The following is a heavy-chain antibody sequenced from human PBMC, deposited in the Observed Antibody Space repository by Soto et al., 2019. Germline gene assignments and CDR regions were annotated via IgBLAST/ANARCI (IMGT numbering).Heavy chain of an antibody. V-gene: IGHV3-30*03. J-gene: IGHJ4*02. CDR3: ARYRGWNCDY. CDR2: ISSDGSNK. D-gene: IGHD1-7*01. Sequence: QVQLVESGGGVVQPGRSLRLSCAASGFTFSNYGMHWVRQAPGKGLEWVALISSDGSNKYYPDSVKGRFTFSRDNSKNTLYLQVNSLRPEDTGVYYCARYRGWNCDYWGQGTLVTVSS. CDR1: GFTFSNYG.